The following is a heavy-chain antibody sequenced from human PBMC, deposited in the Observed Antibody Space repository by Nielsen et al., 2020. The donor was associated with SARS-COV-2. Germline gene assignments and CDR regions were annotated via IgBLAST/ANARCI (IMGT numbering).Heavy chain of an antibody. D-gene: IGHD4-23*01. CDR1: GFTFSDYY. J-gene: IGHJ4*02. CDR3: ARGGDTVVTPLDY. Sequence: GESLKISCAASGFTFSDYYMSWIRQAPGKGLEWVSYISSSSSYTNYADSVKGRFTISRDNAKNSLYLQMNSLRAEDTAVYYCARGGDTVVTPLDYWGQGTLVTVSS. CDR2: ISSSSSYT. V-gene: IGHV3-11*06.